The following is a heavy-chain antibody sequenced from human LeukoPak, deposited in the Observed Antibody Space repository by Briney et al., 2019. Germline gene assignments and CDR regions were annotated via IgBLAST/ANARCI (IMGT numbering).Heavy chain of an antibody. J-gene: IGHJ6*03. Sequence: PSETLSLTCTVSGGSISSYYWSWIRQPPGKGLEWIGYIYYSGSTYYNPSLKSRVTISVDTSKNQFSLKLSSVTAADTAVYYCARSPMTIFGVATYYMDVWGKGTTVTVSS. CDR2: IYYSGST. CDR1: GGSISSYY. D-gene: IGHD3-3*01. CDR3: ARSPMTIFGVATYYMDV. V-gene: IGHV4-59*01.